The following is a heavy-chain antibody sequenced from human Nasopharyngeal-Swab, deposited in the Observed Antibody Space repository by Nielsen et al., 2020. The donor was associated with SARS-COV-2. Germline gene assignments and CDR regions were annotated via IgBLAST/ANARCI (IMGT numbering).Heavy chain of an antibody. CDR3: ATGGPITGTINWFDP. CDR2: FDPEDGET. V-gene: IGHV1-24*01. D-gene: IGHD1-7*01. J-gene: IGHJ5*02. Sequence: ASVNVSYKLSGYTLTELSMHWVRQAPGKGLEWMGGFDPEDGETIYAQKFQGRVTMTEDTSTDTAYMELSSLRSEDTAEYYCATGGPITGTINWFDPWGKGTLVTVSS. CDR1: GYTLTELS.